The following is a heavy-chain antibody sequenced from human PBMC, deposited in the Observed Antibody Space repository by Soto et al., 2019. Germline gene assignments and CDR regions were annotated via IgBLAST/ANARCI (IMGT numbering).Heavy chain of an antibody. D-gene: IGHD2-15*01. CDR3: ARDRGYCSGGSCYEFDY. J-gene: IGHJ4*02. CDR1: GFTFSSYG. Sequence: GSLRLSCAASGFTFSSYGMHGLRQAPGKGLEWVAVIWYDGSNKYYADSVKGRFTISRDNSKNTLYLQMNSLRAEDTAVYYCARDRGYCSGGSCYEFDYWGQGTLVTVSS. CDR2: IWYDGSNK. V-gene: IGHV3-33*01.